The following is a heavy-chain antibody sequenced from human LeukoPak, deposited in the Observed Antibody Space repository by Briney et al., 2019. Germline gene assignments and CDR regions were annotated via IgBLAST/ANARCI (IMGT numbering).Heavy chain of an antibody. D-gene: IGHD6-19*01. CDR2: IQYDGTTE. V-gene: IGHV3-30*02. Sequence: GESLGLSCGVSGFTLTDYNMHWVRQAPGKGLEYGAFIQYDGTTEYYADSVKGRFTTSRDRSKNMLYLQMNSLRREDTAVYYCARGAAVAVELWGQGTLVTVSS. CDR1: GFTLTDYN. J-gene: IGHJ4*02. CDR3: ARGAAVAVEL.